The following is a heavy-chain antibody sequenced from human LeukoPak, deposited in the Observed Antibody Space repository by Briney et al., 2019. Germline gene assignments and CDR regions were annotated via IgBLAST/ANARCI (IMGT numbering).Heavy chain of an antibody. CDR3: ARGEGRGPFDY. V-gene: IGHV1-69*05. J-gene: IGHJ4*02. CDR1: GGTFSSYA. CDR2: IIPIFGTA. D-gene: IGHD1-26*01. Sequence: SVKVSCKASGGTFSSYAISGVRQAPGQGLEWMGRIIPIFGTANYAQKFQGRVTITTDESTSTAYRELSSLRSEDTAVYYCARGEGRGPFDYWGQGTLVTAPS.